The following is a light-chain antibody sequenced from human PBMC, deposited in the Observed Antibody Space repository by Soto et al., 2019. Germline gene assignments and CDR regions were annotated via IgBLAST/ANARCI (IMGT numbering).Light chain of an antibody. CDR2: EVS. J-gene: IGLJ3*02. Sequence: QSALTQPPSASGSPGQSVTISCTGNSSDVGAYKYVSWYQQYPGKAPKLMIYEVSKRPSGVPAGFSGSKSGNTASLPVSGLQSEDKADYSGTSCIGGDTWVFGGGTKVTV. CDR1: SSDVGAYKY. CDR3: TSCIGGDTWV. V-gene: IGLV2-8*01.